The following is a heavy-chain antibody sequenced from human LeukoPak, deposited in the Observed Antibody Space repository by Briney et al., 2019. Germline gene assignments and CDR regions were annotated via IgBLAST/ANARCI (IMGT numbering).Heavy chain of an antibody. CDR1: GESLSGQY. CDR3: ARGTGSYYVVLNWFDP. J-gene: IGHJ5*02. D-gene: IGHD1-26*01. Sequence: SETLSLTCGVYGESLSGQYWSWIRQPPGKGLEWIGEINHSGSTNYNPSLKGRVIISVDTSKNQFSLKLSSVTAADTAVYYCARGTGSYYVVLNWFDPWGQGTLVTVSS. CDR2: INHSGST. V-gene: IGHV4-34*01.